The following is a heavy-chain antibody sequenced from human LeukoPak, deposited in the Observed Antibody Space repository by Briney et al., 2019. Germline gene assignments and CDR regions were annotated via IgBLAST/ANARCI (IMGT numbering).Heavy chain of an antibody. V-gene: IGHV3-23*01. CDR2: ISGSGGST. Sequence: PGGSLRLSYAASGFTFSSYAMSWVRQAPGKGLDWVSAISGSGGSTYYADSVKGRFTISRDNSKNTLYLQMNSLRAEDTAVYYCAKESGYSYGRSFDYWGQGTLVTVSS. CDR3: AKESGYSYGRSFDY. D-gene: IGHD5-18*01. J-gene: IGHJ4*02. CDR1: GFTFSSYA.